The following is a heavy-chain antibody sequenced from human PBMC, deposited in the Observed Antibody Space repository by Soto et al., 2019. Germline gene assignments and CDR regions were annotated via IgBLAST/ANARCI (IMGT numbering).Heavy chain of an antibody. D-gene: IGHD4-17*01. J-gene: IGHJ6*03. CDR3: ARGRGTTMTPVHYYMDV. V-gene: IGHV4-34*01. CDR2: INHRGST. Sequence: SETLSLTCAVNGGSFSGYYWSWIRQPPGKGLEWIGEINHRGSTNHNPSLKRRVTISVDTSKKQMSLRLSSATAADTAVYYCARGRGTTMTPVHYYMDVWGKGTTVTVSS. CDR1: GGSFSGYY.